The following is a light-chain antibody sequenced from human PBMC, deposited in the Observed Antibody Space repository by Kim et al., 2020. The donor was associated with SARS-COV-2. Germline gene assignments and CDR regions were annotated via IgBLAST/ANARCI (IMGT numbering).Light chain of an antibody. J-gene: IGLJ3*02. CDR2: GKS. Sequence: SSELTQDSAVSVALGQTVRITCQGDSLRSYFASWYRQKPGQAPVLVIYGKSNRPSGIPDRFSGSNSGKTASLTITGAQAEDEADYYCNSRDSSGNHWVFG. V-gene: IGLV3-19*01. CDR3: NSRDSSGNHWV. CDR1: SLRSYF.